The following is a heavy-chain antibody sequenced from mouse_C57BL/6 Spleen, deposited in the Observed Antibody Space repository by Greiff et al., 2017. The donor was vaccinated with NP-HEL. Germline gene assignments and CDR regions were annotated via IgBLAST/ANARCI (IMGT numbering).Heavy chain of an antibody. J-gene: IGHJ3*01. CDR3: ARRTTVPLAY. V-gene: IGHV1-82*01. D-gene: IGHD1-1*01. CDR2: IYPGDGDT. Sequence: VQLQQSGPELVKPGASVKISCKASGYAFSSSWMNWVKQRPGKGLEWIGRIYPGDGDTNYNGKFKGKATLTADKSSSTAYMQLSSLTSEDSAVYFCARRTTVPLAYWGQGTLVTVSA. CDR1: GYAFSSSW.